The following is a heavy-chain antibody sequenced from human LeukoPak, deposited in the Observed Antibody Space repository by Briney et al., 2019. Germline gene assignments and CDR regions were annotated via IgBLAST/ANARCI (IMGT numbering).Heavy chain of an antibody. CDR3: ARDPGRGYTYGYGFDY. CDR2: IWYDGSNK. J-gene: IGHJ4*02. CDR1: RFTFSNYG. D-gene: IGHD5-18*01. V-gene: IGHV3-33*01. Sequence: GGSLRLSCAASRFTFSNYGMHWVRQAPGKGLEWVAVIWYDGSNKYYADSVKGRFTISRDNSKNALYLQMNSLRAEDTAVYYCARDPGRGYTYGYGFDYWGQGTLVTVSS.